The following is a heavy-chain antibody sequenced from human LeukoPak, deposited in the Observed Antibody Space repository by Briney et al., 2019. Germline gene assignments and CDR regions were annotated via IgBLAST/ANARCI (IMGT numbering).Heavy chain of an antibody. Sequence: GGSLRLSCAASGFTFSSCAMSWVRQAPGKGLGWVSTIIDSGNSIYYADSVEGRFTISRDNSKDTLYLQMDSLRAGDTAVYYCAKDPIFSGSYGVFDSWGQGTLVTVSS. CDR2: IIDSGNSI. D-gene: IGHD1-26*01. J-gene: IGHJ4*02. CDR1: GFTFSSCA. CDR3: AKDPIFSGSYGVFDS. V-gene: IGHV3-23*01.